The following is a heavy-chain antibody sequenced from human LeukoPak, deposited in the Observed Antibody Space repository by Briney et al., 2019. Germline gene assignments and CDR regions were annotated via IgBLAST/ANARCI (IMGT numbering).Heavy chain of an antibody. Sequence: ASVKVSCKASGYTFTSYYMHWVRQAPGQGLEWMGIINPSGGTTSYAQKFQGRVTMTRDMSTSTVYMELSSLRSEDTAVYYFSSTVWFVVGGDFDYWGQGTLVTVSS. J-gene: IGHJ4*02. CDR1: GYTFTSYY. D-gene: IGHD2-15*01. V-gene: IGHV1-46*01. CDR2: INPSGGTT. CDR3: SSTVWFVVGGDFDY.